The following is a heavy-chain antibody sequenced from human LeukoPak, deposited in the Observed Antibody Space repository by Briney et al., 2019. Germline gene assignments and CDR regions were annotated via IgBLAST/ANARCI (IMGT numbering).Heavy chain of an antibody. J-gene: IGHJ6*03. CDR2: ISGSGDTT. D-gene: IGHD3-10*01. V-gene: IGHV3-23*01. Sequence: GGALRLSCAASGFTFSTYGMNWVRQAPGKGLEWVSAISGSGDTTYYADSVKGRFTISRDNSRNTLYLEIHSLRAEDAAVYNCAKDHNYASGSSYLVGPHYYYMDVWGKGTTVTISS. CDR1: GFTFSTYG. CDR3: AKDHNYASGSSYLVGPHYYYMDV.